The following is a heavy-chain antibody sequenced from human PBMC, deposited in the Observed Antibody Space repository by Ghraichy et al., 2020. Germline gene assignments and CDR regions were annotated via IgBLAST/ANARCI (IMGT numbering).Heavy chain of an antibody. CDR3: SRPGEQLGEPGYGMDV. D-gene: IGHD6-6*01. CDR2: IYYSGST. V-gene: IGHV4-39*07. Sequence: SQTLSLTCTVSGGSISSSSYYWGWIRQPPGKWLEWIGSIYYSGSTYYNPSLKSRVTISVDTSKNQFSLKLSSVTAADTAVYYCSRPGEQLGEPGYGMDVWGQGTTVTVSS. CDR1: GGSISSSSYY. J-gene: IGHJ6*02.